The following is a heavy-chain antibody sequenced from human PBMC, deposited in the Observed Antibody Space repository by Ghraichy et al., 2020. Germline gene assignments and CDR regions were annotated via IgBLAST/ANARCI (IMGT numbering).Heavy chain of an antibody. J-gene: IGHJ5*02. CDR3: ARGGILGDWFDP. V-gene: IGHV4-59*01. Sequence: SETLSLTCTVSGGSISSYYWSWIRQPPGKGLEWIGYIYYSGSTNYNPSLKSRVTISVDTSKNQFSLKLSSVTAADTAVYYCARGGILGDWFDPWGQGTLVTVSS. CDR2: IYYSGST. D-gene: IGHD3-16*01. CDR1: GGSISSYY.